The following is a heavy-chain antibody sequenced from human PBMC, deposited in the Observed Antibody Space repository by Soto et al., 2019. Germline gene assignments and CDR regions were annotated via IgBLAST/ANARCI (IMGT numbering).Heavy chain of an antibody. CDR3: ARSLWDSSGYADFDY. V-gene: IGHV4-38-2*01. Sequence: SETLSLTCAVSSYSISSGYFWGWIRQPPGKGLEWIGSIYHTGDTYYNPSLKSRVTISVDTSKNQFSLNLRSLTVADTAVYYCARSLWDSSGYADFDYWGQGTLVTVSS. CDR2: IYHTGDT. D-gene: IGHD3-22*01. J-gene: IGHJ4*02. CDR1: SYSISSGYF.